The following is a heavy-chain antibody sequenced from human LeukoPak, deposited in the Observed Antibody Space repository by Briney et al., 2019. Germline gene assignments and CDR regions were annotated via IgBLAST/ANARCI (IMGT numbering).Heavy chain of an antibody. V-gene: IGHV3-21*01. CDR2: ISSSSSYI. Sequence: GGSLRLSCAASGFTFSSYSMNWVRQAPGKGLEWVSSISSSSSYIYYADSVKGRFTISRDNAKNTLYLQMNSLRAEDTAVYYCARGALAAAGTFYYWGQGTLVTVSS. CDR1: GFTFSSYS. D-gene: IGHD6-13*01. J-gene: IGHJ4*02. CDR3: ARGALAAAGTFYY.